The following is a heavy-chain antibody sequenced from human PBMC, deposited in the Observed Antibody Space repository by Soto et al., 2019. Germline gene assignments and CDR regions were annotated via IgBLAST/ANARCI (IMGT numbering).Heavy chain of an antibody. V-gene: IGHV1-69*06. J-gene: IGHJ6*02. D-gene: IGHD5-12*01. CDR3: ARDRGLIRGYSGYDTYYYYGMDV. Sequence: SVKVSCKASGGTFSSYAISWVRQAPGQGLEWMGGIIPIFGTANYAQKFQGRVTITADKSTSTAYMELSSLRAEDTAVYCCARDRGLIRGYSGYDTYYYYGMDVWGQGTTVTVSS. CDR1: GGTFSSYA. CDR2: IIPIFGTA.